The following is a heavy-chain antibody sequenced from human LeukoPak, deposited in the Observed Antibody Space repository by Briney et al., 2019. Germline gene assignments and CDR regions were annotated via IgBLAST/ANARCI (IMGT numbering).Heavy chain of an antibody. J-gene: IGHJ4*02. Sequence: GRSLRLSCTASGFTFGDYEMTWVRQAPGKGLEFVAFVRSKAYGGATEYAASVKGRFTISRDDSTAIAYLQMDSLRTEDTAVYYCTRWRETSVFDYWGQGTLVTVSS. CDR3: TRWRETSVFDY. CDR1: GFTFGDYE. CDR2: VRSKAYGGAT. V-gene: IGHV3-49*04.